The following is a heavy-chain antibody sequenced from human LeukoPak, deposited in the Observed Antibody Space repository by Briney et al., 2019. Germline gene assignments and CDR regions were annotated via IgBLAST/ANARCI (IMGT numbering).Heavy chain of an antibody. CDR1: GFTFSSYG. CDR3: ARDLGEADIVVVPAANDPHYYYYGMDV. D-gene: IGHD2-2*01. J-gene: IGHJ6*02. V-gene: IGHV3-30*03. CDR2: ISYDGSNK. Sequence: PGGSLRLSCAASGFTFSSYGMHWVRQAPGKGLEWVAVISYDGSNKYYADSVKGRFTISRDNSKNTLYLQMNSLRAEDTAVYYCARDLGEADIVVVPAANDPHYYYYGMDVWGQGTTVTVSS.